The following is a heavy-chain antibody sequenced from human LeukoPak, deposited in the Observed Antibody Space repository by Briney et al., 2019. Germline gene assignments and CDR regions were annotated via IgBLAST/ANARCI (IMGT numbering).Heavy chain of an antibody. J-gene: IGHJ4*02. Sequence: ASVKVSCKASGYTFTGYYIHWVRQAPGQGLEWMGWINPNSGATNYAQNFQGRVTMTRDTSINTAYMELSSLRSDDTAVYYCASDITMVRGKGNYWGQGTLVTVSS. CDR1: GYTFTGYY. CDR3: ASDITMVRGKGNY. V-gene: IGHV1-2*02. CDR2: INPNSGAT. D-gene: IGHD3-10*01.